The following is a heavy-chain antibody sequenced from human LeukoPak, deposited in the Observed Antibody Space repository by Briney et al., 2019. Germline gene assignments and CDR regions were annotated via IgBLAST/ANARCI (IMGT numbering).Heavy chain of an antibody. J-gene: IGHJ4*02. Sequence: PGRSLRLSCAASGFSFSDYFMHWVRQAPGKGLEWVAVISYDGSNKYYADSVKGRFTISRDNSKNTLYLQMNSLRAEDTAVYYCAKDSTKYYYGSGSTNGPHYFDYWGQGTLVTVSS. CDR2: ISYDGSNK. CDR3: AKDSTKYYYGSGSTNGPHYFDY. CDR1: GFSFSDYF. V-gene: IGHV3-30*18. D-gene: IGHD3-10*01.